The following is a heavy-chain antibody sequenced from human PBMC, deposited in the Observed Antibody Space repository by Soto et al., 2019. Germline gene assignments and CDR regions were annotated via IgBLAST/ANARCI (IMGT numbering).Heavy chain of an antibody. D-gene: IGHD3-10*01. CDR3: ARDAAYNGSGGGLYGMDV. CDR2: ISVKKGDT. J-gene: IGHJ6*02. CDR1: GYSFTRHG. Sequence: VQLVQSGPEVKKPGASVKVSCKASGYSFTRHGVSWVRQAPGEGLEWMGWISVKKGDTNYAQKFQGRLTLTTDTSTATAYMELRSLGSDDTAVYYCARDAAYNGSGGGLYGMDVWGQGTTVTASS. V-gene: IGHV1-18*01.